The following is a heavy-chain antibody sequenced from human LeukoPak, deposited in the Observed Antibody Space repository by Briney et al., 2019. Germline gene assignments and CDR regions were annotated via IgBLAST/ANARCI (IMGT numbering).Heavy chain of an antibody. CDR3: ARLGDSSSWTYYFDY. V-gene: IGHV4-59*08. CDR1: GGSISSYY. J-gene: IGHJ4*02. CDR2: IYYSGST. Sequence: SETLPLTCTVSGGSISSYYWSWIRQPPGKGLEWIGYIYYSGSTNYNPSLKSRVTISVDTSKNQFSLRLSSVTAADTAVYYCARLGDSSSWTYYFDYWGQGTLVTVSS. D-gene: IGHD6-13*01.